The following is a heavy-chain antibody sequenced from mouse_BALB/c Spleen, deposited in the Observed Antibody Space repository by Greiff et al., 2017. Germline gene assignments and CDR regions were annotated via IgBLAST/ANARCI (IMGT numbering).Heavy chain of an antibody. Sequence: VKLVESGAELAKPGASVKMSCKASGYTFTSYWMHWVKQRPGQGLEWIGYINPSTGYTEYNQKFKDKATLTADKSSSTAYMQLGSLTSEDSAVYYCARRAYYGNYLDYWGQGTTLTVSS. J-gene: IGHJ2*01. CDR1: GYTFTSYW. V-gene: IGHV1-7*01. CDR3: ARRAYYGNYLDY. CDR2: INPSTGYT. D-gene: IGHD2-10*01.